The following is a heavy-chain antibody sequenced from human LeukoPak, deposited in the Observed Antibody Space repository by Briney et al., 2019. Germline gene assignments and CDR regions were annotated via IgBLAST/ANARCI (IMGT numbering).Heavy chain of an antibody. J-gene: IGHJ5*02. CDR3: ARGDYYGSGTVVAA. V-gene: IGHV1-2*02. D-gene: IGHD3-10*01. CDR1: GYTFTDYY. Sequence: ASVKVSCKASGYTFTDYYMHWVRQAPGQGLEWMGWINPNSGGTNYAQKFQGRVTMTRDTSISTAYMELSLLRSDDTAVYYCARGDYYGSGTVVAAWGQGTLVTVSS. CDR2: INPNSGGT.